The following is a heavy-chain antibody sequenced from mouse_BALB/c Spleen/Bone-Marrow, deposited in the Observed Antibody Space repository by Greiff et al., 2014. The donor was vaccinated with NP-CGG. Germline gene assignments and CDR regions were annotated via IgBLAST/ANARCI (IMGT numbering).Heavy chain of an antibody. V-gene: IGHV1S16*01. CDR1: GYTFTSYW. CDR3: TYMGCYGSYYAMDY. CDR2: INPSNGGT. J-gene: IGHJ4*01. D-gene: IGHD1-1*01. Sequence: QVQLQQSGAELVKPGASVKLSCKASGYTFTSYWVHWVKLRPGQGFEWIGEINPSNGGTNYNEKFKRKATLTVDKSSSTAYMQLSSLTSEDAAVYYCTYMGCYGSYYAMDYWGQGTSVTVSS.